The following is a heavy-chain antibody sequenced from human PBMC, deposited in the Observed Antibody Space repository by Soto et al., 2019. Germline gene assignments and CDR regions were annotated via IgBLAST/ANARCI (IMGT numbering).Heavy chain of an antibody. D-gene: IGHD5-18*01. V-gene: IGHV3-9*01. Sequence: PGGSLRLSCVVSGFTFDDYAMHWVRQAPGGGLEWVSGINWNSAVIGYADSVMGRFTISRDNAKNALYLQMTSLRSEDTALYYCARDPSVTAIGRADHWGQGTLVTVSS. J-gene: IGHJ4*02. CDR3: ARDPSVTAIGRADH. CDR2: INWNSAVI. CDR1: GFTFDDYA.